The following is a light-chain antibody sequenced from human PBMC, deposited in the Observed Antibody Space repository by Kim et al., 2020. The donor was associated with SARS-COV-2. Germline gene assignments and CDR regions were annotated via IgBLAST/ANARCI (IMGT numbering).Light chain of an antibody. CDR3: CSFTSGISWV. CDR2: DIS. J-gene: IGLJ3*02. CDR1: INDLGTYAL. V-gene: IGLV2-23*02. Sequence: QSALTQPASLSGSPGQSVTISCSGTINDLGTYALISWYQQYPGKAPRLIIFDISQRPSGISGRFSGSKSGNTASLTISPLEPEDEADYFCCSFTSGISWVFGGGTK.